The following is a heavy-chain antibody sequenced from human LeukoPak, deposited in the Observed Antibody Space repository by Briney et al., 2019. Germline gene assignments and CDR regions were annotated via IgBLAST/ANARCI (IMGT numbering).Heavy chain of an antibody. CDR3: ARVSEYGDYGGDYYYGMDV. D-gene: IGHD4-17*01. J-gene: IGHJ6*02. CDR2: INPSGGST. CDR1: GYTFTSYY. V-gene: IGHV1-46*01. Sequence: ASVKVSCTASGYTFTSYYMHWVRQAPGQGLEWMGIINPSGGSTSYAQKFQGRVTITRDTSTSTVYMELSSLRSEDTAVYYCARVSEYGDYGGDYYYGMDVWGQGTTVTVSS.